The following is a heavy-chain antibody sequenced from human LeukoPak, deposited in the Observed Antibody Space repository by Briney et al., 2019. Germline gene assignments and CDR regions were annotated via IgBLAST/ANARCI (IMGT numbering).Heavy chain of an antibody. J-gene: IGHJ6*03. V-gene: IGHV7-4-1*02. D-gene: IGHD3-10*01. CDR3: AREVQANYYYYYMDV. CDR1: GYTFTSYA. Sequence: GASVKVSCKPSGYTFTSYAMNWVRQAPGQGLEWMGWINTNTGNPTYAQGFTGRFVFSLDTSVSTAYLQISSLKAEDTAVYYCAREVQANYYYYYMDVWGKGTTVTVSS. CDR2: INTNTGNP.